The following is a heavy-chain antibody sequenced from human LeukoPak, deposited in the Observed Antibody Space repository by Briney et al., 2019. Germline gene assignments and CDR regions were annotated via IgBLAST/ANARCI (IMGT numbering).Heavy chain of an antibody. D-gene: IGHD3-10*01. V-gene: IGHV1-46*01. CDR2: INPSGGST. CDR1: GYTFTSYY. J-gene: IGHJ5*02. CDR3: ARDYLYYYGSGSPPWFDP. Sequence: ASVKVSCKASGYTFTSYYMRWVRQAPGQGLEWMGIINPSGGSTSYAQKFQGRVTMTRDMSTSTVYMELSSLRSEDTAVYYCARDYLYYYGSGSPPWFDPWGQGTLVTVSS.